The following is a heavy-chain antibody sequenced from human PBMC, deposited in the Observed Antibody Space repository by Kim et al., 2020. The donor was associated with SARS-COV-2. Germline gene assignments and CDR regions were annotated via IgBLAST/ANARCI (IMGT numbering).Heavy chain of an antibody. V-gene: IGHV3-30*02. Sequence: DSVKGRFTISRDNFKNTVYLELNSLRDEDSAVYYCATEGGTSGRCGYFDSWGQGTLVTVSS. D-gene: IGHD2-15*01. J-gene: IGHJ4*02. CDR3: ATEGGTSGRCGYFDS.